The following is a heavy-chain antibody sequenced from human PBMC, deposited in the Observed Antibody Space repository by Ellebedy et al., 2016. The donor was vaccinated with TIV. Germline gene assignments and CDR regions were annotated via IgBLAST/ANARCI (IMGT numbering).Heavy chain of an antibody. CDR2: MTGITGVT. D-gene: IGHD3-22*01. Sequence: GESLKISCTASGFIFRNNNMYWVRQAPGKGLEYVSYMTGITGVTNYADSVRGRFTISSDNAKNSVYLQMDSLRVEDTATNFCAREPPNFFYDSSGYQWGQGALVTVSS. CDR3: AREPPNFFYDSSGYQ. V-gene: IGHV3-48*04. CDR1: GFIFRNNN. J-gene: IGHJ4*02.